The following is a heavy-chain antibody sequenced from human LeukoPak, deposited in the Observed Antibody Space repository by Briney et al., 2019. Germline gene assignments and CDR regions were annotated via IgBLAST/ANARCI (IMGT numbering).Heavy chain of an antibody. CDR2: ISGSGGST. D-gene: IGHD3-10*01. Sequence: GGSLRLSCAASGFTFSSYAMSWVRQAPGKGLEWVSAISGSGGSTYYAGSVKGRFTISRDNSKNTLYLQMNSLRAEDTAVYYCAKSELVRGVGTYNWGQGTLVTVSS. CDR1: GFTFSSYA. CDR3: AKSELVRGVGTYN. V-gene: IGHV3-23*01. J-gene: IGHJ4*02.